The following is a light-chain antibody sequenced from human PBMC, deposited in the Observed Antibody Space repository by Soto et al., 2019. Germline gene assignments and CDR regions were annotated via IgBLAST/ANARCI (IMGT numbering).Light chain of an antibody. CDR3: QSYDISLSVSVV. CDR2: GNT. Sequence: QAVVTQPPSVSGAPGQRVTISCTGSSSNIGAGYDVQWYQQHPGAAPRLLIFGNTNRPSGVPDRFSGSRSGTSASLAISGLQAEDEADYYCQSYDISLSVSVVFGGGTKLTVL. V-gene: IGLV1-40*01. CDR1: SSNIGAGYD. J-gene: IGLJ2*01.